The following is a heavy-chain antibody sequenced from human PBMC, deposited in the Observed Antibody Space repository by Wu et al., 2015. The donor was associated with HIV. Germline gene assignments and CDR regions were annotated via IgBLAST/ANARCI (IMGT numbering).Heavy chain of an antibody. V-gene: IGHV1-2*02. CDR3: ARGLRTLIVVPITPLFAY. D-gene: IGHD3-22*01. J-gene: IGHJ4*01. CDR2: INPNSGGT. Sequence: QVQLVQSGAEVKKPGASVKVSCKASGYTFNGYYLHWVRQAPGQGLEWMGWINPNSGGTSYAQKFQGRVTMTGDTSINTASMELSRLRSDDTAVYFCARGLRTLIVVPITPLFAYWGQGTLVTVSS. CDR1: GYTFNGYY.